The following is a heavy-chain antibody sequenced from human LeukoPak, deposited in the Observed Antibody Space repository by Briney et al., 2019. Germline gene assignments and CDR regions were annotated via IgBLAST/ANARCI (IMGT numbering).Heavy chain of an antibody. CDR1: GGSISSYY. CDR2: IYYSGST. J-gene: IGHJ3*02. D-gene: IGHD1-26*01. CDR3: AREVGANDAFDI. V-gene: IGHV4-59*01. Sequence: SETLSLSCTVSGGSISSYYWSWIRQPPGKGLEWIGYIYYSGSTNYNPSLKSRVTISVDTSKNQFSLKLSSVTAADTAVYYCAREVGANDAFDIWGQGTMVTVSS.